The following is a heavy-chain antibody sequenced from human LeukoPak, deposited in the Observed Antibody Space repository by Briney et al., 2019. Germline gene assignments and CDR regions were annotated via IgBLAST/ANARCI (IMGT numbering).Heavy chain of an antibody. CDR3: ASRGYGSYYFDS. J-gene: IGHJ4*02. CDR1: GDSVSSNSAA. D-gene: IGHD6-25*01. CDR2: TYYRSKWYN. V-gene: IGHV6-1*01. Sequence: SQTLSLTCAISGDSVSSNSAAWNWIRQSPSRGLEWLGRTYYRSKWYNDYAVSVKSRITINPDTFKDQFSLQLNSVTPEDTAVYYCASRGYGSYYFDSWGQGTLVTVSS.